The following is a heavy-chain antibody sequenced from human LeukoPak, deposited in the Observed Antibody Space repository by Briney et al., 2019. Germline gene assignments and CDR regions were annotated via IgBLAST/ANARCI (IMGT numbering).Heavy chain of an antibody. Sequence: PSETLSHTCTGSGGSISSYYWSWIRQPPGKGLERRGYIYYSGSTNNNPSLKSRVTMSVDTSKSQVSLKVSSVTAADTSVYYCASGNFYNGMDVWGQGTTVTVSS. CDR3: ASGNFYNGMDV. CDR2: IYYSGST. CDR1: GGSISSYY. V-gene: IGHV4-59*12. J-gene: IGHJ6*02.